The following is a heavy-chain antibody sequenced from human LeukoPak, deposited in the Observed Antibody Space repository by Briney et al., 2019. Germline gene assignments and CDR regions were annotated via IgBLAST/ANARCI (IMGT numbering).Heavy chain of an antibody. J-gene: IGHJ1*01. CDR2: IYTSGST. V-gene: IGHV4-4*07. D-gene: IGHD2-2*02. CDR3: AITTYCSSSSCYTSEYFQH. CDR1: GGSISSYY. Sequence: SETLSLTCTVSGGSISSYYWSRIRQPAGKGLEWIGRIYTSGSTNYNPSLKSRVTMSVDTSKNQFSLKLSSVTAADTAVYYCAITTYCSSSSCYTSEYFQHWGQGTLVTVSS.